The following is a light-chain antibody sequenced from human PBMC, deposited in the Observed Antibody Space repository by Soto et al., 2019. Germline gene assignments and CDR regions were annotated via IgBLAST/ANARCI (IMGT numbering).Light chain of an antibody. V-gene: IGLV1-47*02. CDR1: SSNIGSNY. Sequence: QSVLTQPPSASGTPGQRVTISCSGSSSNIGSNYVSWYQQLPGTAPKLLIYSNNERPSGVPDRFSGSKSDTLASLAISGLRSEDEADYYCAAWDDSLSGVVFGGGTKLTVL. CDR2: SNN. CDR3: AAWDDSLSGVV. J-gene: IGLJ2*01.